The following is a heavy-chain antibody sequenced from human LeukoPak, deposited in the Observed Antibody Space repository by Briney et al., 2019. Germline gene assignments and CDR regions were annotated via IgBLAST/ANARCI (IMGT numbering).Heavy chain of an antibody. V-gene: IGHV3-20*04. CDR2: INWNGGST. D-gene: IGHD3-10*01. CDR1: GFTFEDYG. J-gene: IGHJ4*02. Sequence: GGSLRLSCAASGFTFEDYGMSWVRQAPGKGLEWVSCINWNGGSTGYADSVKGRFTISRDNAKNSLYLQMNSLRAEDTALYYCARSPTSYYSYFDYWGQGTLVTVSS. CDR3: ARSPTSYYSYFDY.